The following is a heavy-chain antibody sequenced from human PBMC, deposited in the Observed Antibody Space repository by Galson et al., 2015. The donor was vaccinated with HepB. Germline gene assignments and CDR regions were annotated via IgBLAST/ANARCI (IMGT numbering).Heavy chain of an antibody. V-gene: IGHV4-4*07. J-gene: IGHJ4*02. D-gene: IGHD2-15*01. CDR1: GGSIKSHY. CDR2: IYHTGST. Sequence: ETLSLTCTVSGGSIKSHYWSWVRQSAGKGLEWIGRIYHTGSTSFNPSLQSRVTMSVDTSQNQFSLKVSSVTAADTAVYYCARAVASRFSSSYRLDYWGQGTLVSVSS. CDR3: ARAVASRFSSSYRLDY.